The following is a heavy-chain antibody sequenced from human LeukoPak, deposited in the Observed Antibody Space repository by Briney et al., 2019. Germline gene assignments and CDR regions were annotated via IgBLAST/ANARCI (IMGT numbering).Heavy chain of an antibody. CDR1: GFTFSSYN. D-gene: IGHD3-9*01. J-gene: IGHJ4*02. V-gene: IGHV3-48*04. Sequence: GGSLRLSCAASGFTFSSYNMNWVRQAPGKGLEWVSYISSSSSTIYYADSVKGRFTISRDNAKNSLYLQMNSLRAEDTAVYYCARDILTGYYLFDYWGQGTLVTVSS. CDR2: ISSSSSTI. CDR3: ARDILTGYYLFDY.